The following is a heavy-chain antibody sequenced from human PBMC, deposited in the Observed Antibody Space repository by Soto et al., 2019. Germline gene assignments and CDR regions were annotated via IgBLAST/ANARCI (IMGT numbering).Heavy chain of an antibody. CDR2: ISSSSSYI. CDR3: ARDSYDSSGPMTNFDY. V-gene: IGHV3-21*01. Sequence: PGGSLRLSCAASGSTFSSYSMNWVRQAPGKGLEWVSSISSSSSYIYYADSVKGRFTISRDNAKNSLYLQMNSLRAEDTAVYYCARDSYDSSGPMTNFDYWGQGTLVTVSS. D-gene: IGHD3-22*01. CDR1: GSTFSSYS. J-gene: IGHJ4*02.